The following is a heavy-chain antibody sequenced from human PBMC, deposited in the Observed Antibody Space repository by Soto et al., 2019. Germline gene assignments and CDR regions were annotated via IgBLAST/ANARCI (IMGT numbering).Heavy chain of an antibody. CDR3: VRDGTKTLRDWFDP. Sequence: SETLSLTCTVSGASISGFYWSWIRKSAGKGLEWSGRIYATGTTDYNPSLKSRVMMSVDTSKKQFSLKLRSVTAADTAVYYCVRDGTKTLRDWFDPWGQGISVTVSS. CDR1: GASISGFY. D-gene: IGHD1-1*01. CDR2: IYATGTT. J-gene: IGHJ5*02. V-gene: IGHV4-4*07.